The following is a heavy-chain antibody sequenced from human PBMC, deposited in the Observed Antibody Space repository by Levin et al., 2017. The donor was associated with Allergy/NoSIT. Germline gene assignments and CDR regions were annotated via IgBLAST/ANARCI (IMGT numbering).Heavy chain of an antibody. CDR1: GGSFSGYY. D-gene: IGHD3-10*01. Sequence: SETLSLTCAVYGGSFSGYYWSWIRQPPGKGLEWIGEINHSGSTNYNPSLKSRVTISVDTSKNQFSLKLSSVTAADTAVYYCARVEYYYGSGSYQRGGDWGQGTLVTVSS. CDR3: ARVEYYYGSGSYQRGGD. V-gene: IGHV4-34*01. CDR2: INHSGST. J-gene: IGHJ4*02.